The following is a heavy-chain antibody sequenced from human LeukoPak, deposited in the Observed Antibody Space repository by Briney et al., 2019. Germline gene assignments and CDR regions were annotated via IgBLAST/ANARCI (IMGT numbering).Heavy chain of an antibody. V-gene: IGHV3-7*04. Sequence: GGSLRLSCAASGFTFSSYAMSWVRQAPGKGLEWVANINQDGSKKYYVDSVKGRFTIPRDNVKNSVYLQMNSLRAEDTAVYSCARAVAAADSYWGRGTLVTVSS. CDR2: INQDGSKK. J-gene: IGHJ4*02. CDR1: GFTFSSYA. D-gene: IGHD6-13*01. CDR3: ARAVAAADSY.